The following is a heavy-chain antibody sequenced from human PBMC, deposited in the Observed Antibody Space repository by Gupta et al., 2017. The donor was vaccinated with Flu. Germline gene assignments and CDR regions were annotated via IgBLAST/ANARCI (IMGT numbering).Heavy chain of an antibody. CDR2: IYYSGST. Sequence: SSSYCWGWIRQPPGKGLEWIGSIYYSGSTYYNPSLKSRVTISVDTSKNQFSLKLSSVTAADTAVYYCARRPVVTITLFDYWGQGTLVTVSS. CDR3: ARRPVVTITLFDY. V-gene: IGHV4-39*01. J-gene: IGHJ4*02. D-gene: IGHD3-9*01. CDR1: SSSYC.